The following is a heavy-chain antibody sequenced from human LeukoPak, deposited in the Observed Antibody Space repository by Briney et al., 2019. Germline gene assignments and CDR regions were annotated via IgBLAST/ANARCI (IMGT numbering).Heavy chain of an antibody. Sequence: SQTLSLTCAISGDSVSSNSPAWNWIRQSPSRGLEWLGRTYYRSKWYNEYAVSVKSRITINADTSKNQFSLQLNSVTPEDTAVYYCARQGGAFDYWGQGTLVTVSS. CDR1: GDSVSSNSPA. J-gene: IGHJ4*02. CDR3: ARQGGAFDY. CDR2: TYYRSKWYN. D-gene: IGHD3-16*01. V-gene: IGHV6-1*01.